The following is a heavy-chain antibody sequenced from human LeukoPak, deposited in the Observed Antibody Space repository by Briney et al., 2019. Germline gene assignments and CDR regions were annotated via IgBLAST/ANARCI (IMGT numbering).Heavy chain of an antibody. CDR1: GFTFSNFW. CDR3: ARDLGQYYDTSDNWFDP. D-gene: IGHD3-22*01. V-gene: IGHV3-74*01. Sequence: GGSLRLSCAASGFTFSNFWMHWVRQAPGKELVWVSRINSVGINTSYADSVKGRFTISRDNAKNTLNLQMNSLRAEDTAVYYWARDLGQYYDTSDNWFDPWGQGTLVTVSS. CDR2: INSVGINT. J-gene: IGHJ5*02.